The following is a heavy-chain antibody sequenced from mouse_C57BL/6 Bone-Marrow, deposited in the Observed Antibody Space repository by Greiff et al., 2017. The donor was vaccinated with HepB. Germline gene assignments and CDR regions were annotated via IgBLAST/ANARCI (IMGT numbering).Heavy chain of an antibody. V-gene: IGHV10-1*01. CDR3: VRQVGDWFAY. CDR2: IRSKSNNYAT. D-gene: IGHD3-1*01. Sequence: EVQLVESGGGLVQPKGSLKLSCAASGFSFNTYAMNWVRQAPGKGLEWVARIRSKSNNYATYYADSVKDRFTISRDDSESMLYLQMNNLKTEDTAMYYCVRQVGDWFAYWGQGTLVTVSA. CDR1: GFSFNTYA. J-gene: IGHJ3*01.